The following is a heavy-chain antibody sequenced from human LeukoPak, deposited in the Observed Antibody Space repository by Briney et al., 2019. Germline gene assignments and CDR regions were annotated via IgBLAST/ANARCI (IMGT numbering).Heavy chain of an antibody. CDR1: GYTFTSYY. Sequence: GASVKVSCKASGYTFTSYYMHWVRQAPGQGLEWMGIINPSGGSTSYAQKFQGRVTMTRDTSTSTVYMELSSLRAEDTAVYYCARCGGDCYYGFDIWGQGTMVTVSS. CDR2: INPSGGST. D-gene: IGHD2-21*02. CDR3: ARCGGDCYYGFDI. J-gene: IGHJ3*02. V-gene: IGHV1-46*01.